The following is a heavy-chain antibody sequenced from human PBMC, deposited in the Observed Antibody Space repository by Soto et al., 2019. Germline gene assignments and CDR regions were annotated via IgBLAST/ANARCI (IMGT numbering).Heavy chain of an antibody. CDR2: IWYDGSNK. CDR1: GFTFSSYG. Sequence: QVQLVESGGGVVQPGRSLRLSCAASGFTFSSYGMHWVRQATGKGLEWVAVIWYDGSNKYYADSVKGRFTISRDNSKNTLYMQMNSLSVEDTAVYYCARDLGNYYGSGSYSFDYWGQGTLVTVSS. V-gene: IGHV3-33*01. CDR3: ARDLGNYYGSGSYSFDY. J-gene: IGHJ4*02. D-gene: IGHD3-10*01.